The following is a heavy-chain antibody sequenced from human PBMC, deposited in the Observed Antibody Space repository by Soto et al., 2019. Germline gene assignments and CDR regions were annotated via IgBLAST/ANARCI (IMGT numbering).Heavy chain of an antibody. J-gene: IGHJ3*02. CDR2: IYYSGST. V-gene: IGHV4-31*03. D-gene: IGHD3-10*02. Sequence: QVQLQESGPGLVKPSQTLSLTCTVSGGSISSGGYYWSWIRQHPGKGLEWIGYIYYSGSTYYNPSLKSRVTISVDTSKNQFSLKLSSEPAADTAVYYCARVGNVLLRYRAFDIWGQGTMVNVSS. CDR3: ARVGNVLLRYRAFDI. CDR1: GGSISSGGYY.